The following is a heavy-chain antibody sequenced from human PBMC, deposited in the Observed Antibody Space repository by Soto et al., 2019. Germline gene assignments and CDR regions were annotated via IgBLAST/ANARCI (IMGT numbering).Heavy chain of an antibody. D-gene: IGHD2-8*01. CDR3: ARVEGTRTTNFYHYMDV. V-gene: IGHV1-69*02. Sequence: VQLVQSGAEVKRPGSSVKVSCKAPVGTFSDYNIAWVRQARGQGLEWMGRIIPKLGITNYAHKFQDRVRITEDKATSKAYMELTSLRYEATAVYFCARVEGTRTTNFYHYMDVWGEGTSVTVS. CDR1: VGTFSDYN. J-gene: IGHJ6*03. CDR2: IIPKLGIT.